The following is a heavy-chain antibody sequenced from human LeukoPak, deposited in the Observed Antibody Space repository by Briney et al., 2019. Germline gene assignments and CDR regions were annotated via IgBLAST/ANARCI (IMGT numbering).Heavy chain of an antibody. CDR3: ATTQRRPSPHSVAALGY. CDR2: ISGSGGNT. D-gene: IGHD6-19*01. J-gene: IGHJ4*02. CDR1: GFTFSSYV. Sequence: GGSLRLSCAASGFTFSSYVMSWVRQAPGKGLEWVSAISGSGGNTYYADSVKGRFTISRDNSKNTLYLQMNSLRAEDTAVYYCATTQRRPSPHSVAALGYWGQGTLVTVSS. V-gene: IGHV3-23*01.